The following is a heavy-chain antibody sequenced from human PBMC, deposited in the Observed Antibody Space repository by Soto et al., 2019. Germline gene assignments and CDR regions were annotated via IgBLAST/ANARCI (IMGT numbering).Heavy chain of an antibody. CDR1: GYTFTNFA. Sequence: GASVKVSCKASGYTFTNFAMHWVRQAPGQRLEWMGWINAGNDNTKYSQKFQGRVSITMDTSASTAYMELSSLRSEDTAMYYCVRGPMSGNYFLCFFDYSGQGTLVTVPS. J-gene: IGHJ4*02. CDR3: VRGPMSGNYFLCFFDY. D-gene: IGHD1-26*01. CDR2: INAGNDNT. V-gene: IGHV1-3*01.